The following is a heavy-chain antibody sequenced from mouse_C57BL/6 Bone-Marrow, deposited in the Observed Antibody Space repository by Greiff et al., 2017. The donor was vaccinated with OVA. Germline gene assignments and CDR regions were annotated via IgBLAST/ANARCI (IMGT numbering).Heavy chain of an antibody. CDR2: IWSGGST. CDR3: ARNYYSNQYYFDY. D-gene: IGHD2-5*01. J-gene: IGHJ2*01. V-gene: IGHV2-2*01. Sequence: VNLVESGPGLVQPSQSLSITCTVSGFSLTSYGVHWVRQSPGKGLEWLGVIWSGGSTDYNAAFISRLSISKDNSKSQVFFKINSLQADDTAIYYCARNYYSNQYYFDYWGQGTTLTVSS. CDR1: GFSLTSYG.